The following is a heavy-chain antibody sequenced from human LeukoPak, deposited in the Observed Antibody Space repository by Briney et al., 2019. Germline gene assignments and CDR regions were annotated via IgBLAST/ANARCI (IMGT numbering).Heavy chain of an antibody. CDR1: GGSISSGYY. J-gene: IGHJ4*02. Sequence: SETLSLTCTVSGGSISSGYYWGWIRQPPGKGLEWIGSIYHSGSTYYNPSLKSRVTISVDTSKNQFSLKLSSVTAAGTAVYYCARGGDDYGDYVSDYWGQGTLVTVSS. V-gene: IGHV4-38-2*02. CDR2: IYHSGST. CDR3: ARGGDDYGDYVSDY. D-gene: IGHD4-17*01.